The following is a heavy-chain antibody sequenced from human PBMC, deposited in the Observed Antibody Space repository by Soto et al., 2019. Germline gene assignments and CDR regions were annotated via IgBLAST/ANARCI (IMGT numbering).Heavy chain of an antibody. CDR1: GFPFSITG. Sequence: EVHLVESGGGLVKPGGSLRLSCGASGFPFSITGMNWVRQAPGKGLEWVSSINSVRRYIDYADSVKCRLSISRDNDKISLYLQMNNLRVEDAGVYYCATDGASATDMDVWGQGTTVTVSS. CDR3: ATDGASATDMDV. D-gene: IGHD2-15*01. CDR2: INSVRRYI. V-gene: IGHV3-21*01. J-gene: IGHJ6*02.